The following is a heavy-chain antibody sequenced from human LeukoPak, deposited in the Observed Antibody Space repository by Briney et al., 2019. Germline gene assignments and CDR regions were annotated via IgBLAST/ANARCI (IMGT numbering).Heavy chain of an antibody. D-gene: IGHD3-16*01. Sequence: GGSLRLSCAASGFTFSSYAMSWVRQAPGKGLEWMAFIRDDGSTRYYADSVKGRFTVSRDNSKNTLYLQMDSLRTEDTAVYYCAKVPHSWGLFDSWGQGTLVTVSS. V-gene: IGHV3-30*02. CDR2: IRDDGSTR. J-gene: IGHJ4*02. CDR1: GFTFSSYA. CDR3: AKVPHSWGLFDS.